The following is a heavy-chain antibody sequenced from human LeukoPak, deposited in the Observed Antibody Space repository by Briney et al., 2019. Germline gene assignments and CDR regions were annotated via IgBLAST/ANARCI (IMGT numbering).Heavy chain of an antibody. CDR2: IIPIFGTA. Sequence: ASVKVSCKASGDTFSSYAISWVRQAPGQGLEWMGRIIPIFGTANYAQKFQGRVTITTDESTSTAYMELSSLRSEDTAVYYCARDPGYSSSWYNWFDPWGQGTLVTVSS. J-gene: IGHJ5*02. V-gene: IGHV1-69*05. CDR3: ARDPGYSSSWYNWFDP. CDR1: GDTFSSYA. D-gene: IGHD6-13*01.